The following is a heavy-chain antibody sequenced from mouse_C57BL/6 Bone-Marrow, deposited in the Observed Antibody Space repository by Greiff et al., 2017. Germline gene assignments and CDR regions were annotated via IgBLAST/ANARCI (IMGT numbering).Heavy chain of an antibody. CDR3: ARRAGY. CDR1: GYAFSSSW. Sequence: VQLQQSGPELVKPGASVKISCKASGYAFSSSWMNWVKQRPGKGLEWIGRNYPGDGDTNYNGKFKGKATLTADKSSSTAYMHLSSLTSEDSAVYFCARRAGYWGQGTTLTVSS. J-gene: IGHJ2*01. CDR2: NYPGDGDT. D-gene: IGHD3-3*01. V-gene: IGHV1-82*01.